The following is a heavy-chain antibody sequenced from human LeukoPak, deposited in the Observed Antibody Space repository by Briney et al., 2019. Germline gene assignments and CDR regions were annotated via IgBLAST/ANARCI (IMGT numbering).Heavy chain of an antibody. J-gene: IGHJ4*02. D-gene: IGHD2-15*01. V-gene: IGHV1-46*01. CDR1: GHTFTNDH. CDR2: IFPSSGNT. CDR3: AREREGSSFDY. Sequence: ASVKVSCKASGHTFTNDHVHWVRQAPGQGLEWMGVIFPSSGNTNYAQRFRARVTVTTDTSMSTVYMELSSLISDDTAVYYCAREREGSSFDYWGLGTLVTVST.